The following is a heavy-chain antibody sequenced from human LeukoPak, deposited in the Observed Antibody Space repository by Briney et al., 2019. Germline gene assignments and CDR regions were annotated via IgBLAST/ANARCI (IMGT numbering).Heavy chain of an antibody. CDR2: IYCSGST. Sequence: SETLSLTCTVSGGSISSSSYYWGWIRQPPGKGLEWIGSIYCSGSTYYNPSLKSRVTISVDTSKNQFSLKLSSVTAADTAVYYCASMSLGYCSGGSCEGDYWGQGTLVTVSS. CDR3: ASMSLGYCSGGSCEGDY. CDR1: GGSISSSSYY. J-gene: IGHJ4*02. V-gene: IGHV4-39*01. D-gene: IGHD2-15*01.